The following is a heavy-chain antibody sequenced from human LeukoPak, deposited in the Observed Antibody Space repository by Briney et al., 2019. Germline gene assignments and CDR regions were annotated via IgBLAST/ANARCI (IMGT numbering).Heavy chain of an antibody. Sequence: ASVTVSFTASGYTFTSYYMHWVRQAPGQGLEWMGIINPSGGSTSYAQKFQGRVTMTRDTSTSTVYMELSSLRSEDTAVYYCARGSKGIAAAPEFDPWGQGTLVTVSS. D-gene: IGHD6-13*01. CDR2: INPSGGST. J-gene: IGHJ5*02. CDR3: ARGSKGIAAAPEFDP. V-gene: IGHV1-46*01. CDR1: GYTFTSYY.